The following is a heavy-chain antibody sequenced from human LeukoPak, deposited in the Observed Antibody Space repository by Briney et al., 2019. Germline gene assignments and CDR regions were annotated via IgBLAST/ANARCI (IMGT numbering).Heavy chain of an antibody. D-gene: IGHD6-13*01. V-gene: IGHV4-59*08. CDR2: IYYSGST. CDR1: GGSISSYY. Sequence: SETLSLTCTVSGGSISSYYWSWIRQPPGKGLEWIGYIYYSGSTNYNPSLKSRVTISVDTSKNQFSLKLSSVTAADTAVYYCARHRAIAAAGHYYYYGMDVWGQGTTVTVSS. J-gene: IGHJ6*02. CDR3: ARHRAIAAAGHYYYYGMDV.